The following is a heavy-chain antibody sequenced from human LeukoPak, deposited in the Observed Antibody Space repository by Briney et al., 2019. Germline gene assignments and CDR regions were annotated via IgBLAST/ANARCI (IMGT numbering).Heavy chain of an antibody. CDR1: KFTFSSYA. CDR2: ISYDGNNK. CDR3: ARDRGRQAVAGTYDAFDI. Sequence: GGSLRLSCAASKFTFSSYAMHWVRQAPGKGLEWVAVISYDGNNKYYADSVKGRFTISRDNSKNTMYLQMNSLRVEDTAVYYCARDRGRQAVAGTYDAFDIWGQGTMVTVSS. D-gene: IGHD6-19*01. J-gene: IGHJ3*02. V-gene: IGHV3-30*04.